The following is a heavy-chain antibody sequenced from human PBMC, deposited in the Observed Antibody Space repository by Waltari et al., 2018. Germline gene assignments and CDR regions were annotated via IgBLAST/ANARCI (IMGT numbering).Heavy chain of an antibody. V-gene: IGHV4-34*01. CDR1: GGSFSGYY. CDR3: ARGLWDYYDSSGYRYYFDY. Sequence: QVQLQQWGAGLLKPSETLSLTCAVYGGSFSGYYWSWIRPPPGKGLEWIGEINHSGSTNYNPSLKSRVTISVDTSKNQFSLKLSSVTAADTAVYYCARGLWDYYDSSGYRYYFDYWGQGTLVTVSS. CDR2: INHSGST. J-gene: IGHJ4*02. D-gene: IGHD3-22*01.